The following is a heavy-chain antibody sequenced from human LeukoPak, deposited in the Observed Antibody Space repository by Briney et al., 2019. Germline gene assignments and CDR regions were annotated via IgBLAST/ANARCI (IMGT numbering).Heavy chain of an antibody. CDR1: GGSFIGYY. D-gene: IGHD1-26*01. Sequence: SETLSLTCAVYGGSFIGYYWSWIRQPPGKGLEWIGEINHSGSTNYNPSLKSRVTISVDTSKNQFSLKLSSVTAADTAVYYCARGRSKGAYSGSYYRTWGQGTLVTVSS. CDR2: INHSGST. CDR3: ARGRSKGAYSGSYYRT. V-gene: IGHV4-34*01. J-gene: IGHJ5*02.